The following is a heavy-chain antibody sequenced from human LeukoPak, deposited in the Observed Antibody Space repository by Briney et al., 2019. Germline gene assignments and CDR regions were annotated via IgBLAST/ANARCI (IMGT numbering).Heavy chain of an antibody. J-gene: IGHJ5*02. Sequence: GGSLRLSCAASGFTFSSYGMHWVRQAPGKGLEWVAVISYDGSNKYYADSVKGRFTISRDNSKNTLYLQMNSLRAEDTAVYYCATGKYSNYYNWFDPWGQGTLVTVSS. D-gene: IGHD4-11*01. V-gene: IGHV3-30*03. CDR1: GFTFSSYG. CDR2: ISYDGSNK. CDR3: ATGKYSNYYNWFDP.